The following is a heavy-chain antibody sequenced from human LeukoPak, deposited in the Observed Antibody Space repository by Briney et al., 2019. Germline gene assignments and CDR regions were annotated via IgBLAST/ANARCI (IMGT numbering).Heavy chain of an antibody. CDR2: IIPIFGTA. J-gene: IGHJ4*02. CDR1: GGTFSSYA. D-gene: IGHD6-6*01. Sequence: ASVKVSCKASGGTFSSYAISWVRQAPGQGLEWMGGIIPIFGTANYAQKFQGRVTITADKSTSTAYMELSSLRSEDTAVYYCASHLGGGIAARLPFDYWGQGTLVTVSS. V-gene: IGHV1-69*06. CDR3: ASHLGGGIAARLPFDY.